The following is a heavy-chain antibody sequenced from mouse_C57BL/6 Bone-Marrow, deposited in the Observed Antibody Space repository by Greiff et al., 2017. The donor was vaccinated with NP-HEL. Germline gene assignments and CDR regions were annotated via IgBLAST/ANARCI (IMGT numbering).Heavy chain of an antibody. J-gene: IGHJ1*03. V-gene: IGHV5-12*01. CDR1: GFTFSDYY. D-gene: IGHD2-1*01. CDR3: ARQDYGNPHWYFDV. Sequence: EVHLVESGGGLVQPGGSLKLSCAASGFTFSDYYMYWVRQTPEKRLEWVAYISNGGGSTYYPDTVKGRFTISRDNAKNTLYLQMSRLKSEDTAMYYCARQDYGNPHWYFDVWGTGTTVTVSS. CDR2: ISNGGGST.